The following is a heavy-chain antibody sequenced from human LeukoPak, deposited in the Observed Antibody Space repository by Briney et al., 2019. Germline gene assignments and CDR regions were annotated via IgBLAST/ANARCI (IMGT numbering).Heavy chain of an antibody. CDR2: IYTSGST. CDR1: GGSISNYY. V-gene: IGHV4-4*08. D-gene: IGHD2-21*01. J-gene: IGHJ6*03. Sequence: SSETLSLTCTVSGGSISNYYWNWIRQPPGKGLEWIGHIYTSGSTNYNPSLKSRVTISVDTSKNQFSLKLSSVTAADTAVYYCARGFGDIVVVSYYMDVWGKGTTVTISS. CDR3: ARGFGDIVVVSYYMDV.